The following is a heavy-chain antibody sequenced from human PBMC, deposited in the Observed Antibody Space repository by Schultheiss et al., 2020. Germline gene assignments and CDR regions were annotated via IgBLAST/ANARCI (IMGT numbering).Heavy chain of an antibody. J-gene: IGHJ4*02. CDR1: GFTFSSYD. CDR3: ARGATISDYFDY. V-gene: IGHV3-13*01. D-gene: IGHD3-3*02. CDR2: IGTAGDT. Sequence: WGSLRLSCAASGFTFSSYDMHWVRQATGKGLEWVSAIGTAGDTYYPGSVKGRFTISRDNAKNSLYLQMHSLRAEDTAVYYCARGATISDYFDYWGQGTLVTVSS.